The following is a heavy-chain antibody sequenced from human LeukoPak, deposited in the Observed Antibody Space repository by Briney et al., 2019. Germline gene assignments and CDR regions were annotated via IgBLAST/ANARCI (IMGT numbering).Heavy chain of an antibody. CDR1: GFTFDTHH. CDR2: ITGSGGTT. D-gene: IGHD6-13*01. Sequence: GGSLRLSCAASGFTFDTHHMSWVRQAPGKGLEWPSDITGSGGTTHYSDSVTGRFTISRDNSKNTLYLQMDSLRVEDTAVYYCARDQALQLVGDSWGQGTLVSVSS. CDR3: ARDQALQLVGDS. J-gene: IGHJ4*02. V-gene: IGHV3-23*01.